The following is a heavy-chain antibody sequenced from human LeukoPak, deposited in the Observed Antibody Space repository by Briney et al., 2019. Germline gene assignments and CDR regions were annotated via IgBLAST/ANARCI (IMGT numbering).Heavy chain of an antibody. CDR1: GFTFSSYA. J-gene: IGHJ3*02. CDR2: ISGSGGST. Sequence: GGSLRLSCAASGFTFSSYAMSWVRQAPGKGLEWVSAISGSGGSTYYADSVKGRFTISRDNAKNSLYLQMNSLRAEDTALYYCAKDKGHAYYYDSSGYFLNAFDIWGQGTMVTVSS. CDR3: AKDKGHAYYYDSSGYFLNAFDI. D-gene: IGHD3-22*01. V-gene: IGHV3-23*01.